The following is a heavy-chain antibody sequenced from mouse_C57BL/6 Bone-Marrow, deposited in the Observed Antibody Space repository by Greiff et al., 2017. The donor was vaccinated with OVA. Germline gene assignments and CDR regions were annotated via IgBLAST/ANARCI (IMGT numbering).Heavy chain of an antibody. J-gene: IGHJ3*01. CDR3: ARNQIYYGNYLALFAY. CDR2: LWSGGST. D-gene: IGHD2-1*01. Sequence: QVQLKDSGPGLVQPSQCLSITCTASGFSLTSYCVHWVRQSPGKGLEWLGVLWSGGSTDYNAAFLSRLSISKDKSKSQVFFKMNSLQADDTAIYYCARNQIYYGNYLALFAYWGRGTLVTVTA. CDR1: GFSLTSYC. V-gene: IGHV2-2*01.